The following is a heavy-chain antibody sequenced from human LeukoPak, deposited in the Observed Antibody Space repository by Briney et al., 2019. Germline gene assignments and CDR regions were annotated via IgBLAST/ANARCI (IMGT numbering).Heavy chain of an antibody. CDR2: ISGSGGST. CDR1: GFTFSSHA. Sequence: GGSLRLSCAASGFTFSSHAMSWVRQAPGKGLEWVSAISGSGGSTYYADSVNGRFTISRDNSNNTLYLQMNSLRAEDTAVYYCAMGFGDLNPWGQGTLVTVSS. V-gene: IGHV3-23*01. D-gene: IGHD4-17*01. CDR3: AMGFGDLNP. J-gene: IGHJ5*02.